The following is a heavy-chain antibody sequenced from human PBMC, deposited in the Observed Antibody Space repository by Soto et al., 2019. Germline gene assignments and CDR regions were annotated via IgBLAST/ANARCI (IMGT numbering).Heavy chain of an antibody. CDR3: AYHGGSGWYGDAFDI. Sequence: GASVKVSCKASGYTFTSYVISWVRQAPGQGLEWMGWISAYNGNTNYAQKLQGRVTMTTDTSTSTAYMELRSLRSDDTAVYYCAYHGGSGWYGDAFDIWGQGTMVTVSS. D-gene: IGHD6-19*01. J-gene: IGHJ3*02. V-gene: IGHV1-18*04. CDR1: GYTFTSYV. CDR2: ISAYNGNT.